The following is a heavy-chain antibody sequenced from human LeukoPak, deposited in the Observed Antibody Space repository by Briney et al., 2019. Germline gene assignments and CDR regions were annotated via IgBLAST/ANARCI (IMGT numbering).Heavy chain of an antibody. V-gene: IGHV1-8*03. J-gene: IGHJ6*03. Sequence: ASVKVSCKASGGTFSSYAINWVRQATGQGLEWMGWMNPNSGNTGYAQKFQGRVTITRNTSISTAYMELSSLRSEDTAVYYCAREVDAYMDVWGKGTTVTVSS. D-gene: IGHD3-9*01. CDR3: AREVDAYMDV. CDR1: GGTFSSYA. CDR2: MNPNSGNT.